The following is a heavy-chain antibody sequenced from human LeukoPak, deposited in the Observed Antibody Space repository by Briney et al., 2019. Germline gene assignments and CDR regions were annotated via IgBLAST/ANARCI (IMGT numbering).Heavy chain of an antibody. CDR2: IWYDGSKQ. CDR1: GFTFTDYG. J-gene: IGHJ4*02. D-gene: IGHD3-16*01. V-gene: IGHV3-33*01. CDR3: ARDFGVTNYHFDY. Sequence: GGSLRLSCATSGFTFTDYGIHWVRQAPGKGLEWVAVIWYDGSKQYYADSVKGRFTISRDDTKNTLYLQMNSLRVEDTAVYYCARDFGVTNYHFDYWGQGTLVTVSS.